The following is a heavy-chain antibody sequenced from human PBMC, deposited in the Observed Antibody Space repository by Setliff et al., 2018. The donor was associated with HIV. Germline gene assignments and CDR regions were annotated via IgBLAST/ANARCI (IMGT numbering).Heavy chain of an antibody. CDR3: TTLLSGVGTDVFDI. V-gene: IGHV3-15*01. Sequence: GGSLRLSCAGSGFTFSNAWMSWIRQAPGKGLEWVARLKSNAEGGTADYAAPVRRRFTISRDDSKNTLYLLMNSLKVEDTAVYYCTTLLSGVGTDVFDILCQGTMVTVSS. CDR2: LKSNAEGGTA. CDR1: GFTFSNAW. D-gene: IGHD2-15*01. J-gene: IGHJ3*02.